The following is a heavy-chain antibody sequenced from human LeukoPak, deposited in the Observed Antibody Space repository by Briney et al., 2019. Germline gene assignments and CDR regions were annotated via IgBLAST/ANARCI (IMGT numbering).Heavy chain of an antibody. J-gene: IGHJ4*02. V-gene: IGHV4-34*01. Sequence: SETLSLTCAVYGGSFSGYYWSWIRQPPGKGLEWIGEINHSGSTNYNPSLKSRVTISVDTSKNQFSLKLSSVTAADTAVYYCARGFSYYDSSGYSDFDYWGQGTLVTVSS. CDR3: ARGFSYYDSSGYSDFDY. CDR1: GGSFSGYY. D-gene: IGHD3-22*01. CDR2: INHSGST.